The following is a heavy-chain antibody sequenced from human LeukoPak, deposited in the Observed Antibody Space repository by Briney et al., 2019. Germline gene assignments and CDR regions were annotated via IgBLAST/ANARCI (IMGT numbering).Heavy chain of an antibody. Sequence: GSVKVSCKASGYTFTGYYMHWVRQAPGQGLEWMGWINPNSGGTNYAQKFQGRVTMTRDTSISTAYMELSRLRSDGTAVYYCARVGRSSSWYRYWFDPWSQGTLVTVSS. CDR2: INPNSGGT. CDR3: ARVGRSSSWYRYWFDP. CDR1: GYTFTGYY. D-gene: IGHD6-13*01. J-gene: IGHJ5*02. V-gene: IGHV1-2*02.